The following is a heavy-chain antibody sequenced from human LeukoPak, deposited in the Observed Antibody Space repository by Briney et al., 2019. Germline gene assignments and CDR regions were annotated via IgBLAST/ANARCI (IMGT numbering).Heavy chain of an antibody. CDR1: GYTFTSYG. CDR3: ARDSVGDYYYYYGMDV. Sequence: GASVKVSCKASGYTFTSYGISWVRQAPGQGLEWMGWISAYNGNTNYAQKLQSRVTMTTDTSTSTAYMELRSLRSDDTAVYYCARDSVGDYYYYYGMDVWGQGTTVTVSS. CDR2: ISAYNGNT. J-gene: IGHJ6*02. D-gene: IGHD3-16*01. V-gene: IGHV1-18*01.